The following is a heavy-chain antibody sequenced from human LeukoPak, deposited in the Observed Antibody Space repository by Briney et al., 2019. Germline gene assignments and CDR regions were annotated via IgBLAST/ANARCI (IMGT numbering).Heavy chain of an antibody. CDR2: IYYSGST. J-gene: IGHJ5*02. D-gene: IGHD3-10*01. Sequence: SETLSLTCIVSGGSISSYYWSWIRQPPGKGLEWIGYIYYSGSTNYNPFLESRATISVDTSKKQFSLRLSSVTAADTAVYYCARLEVITMVRGVIITEGWFDPWGQGTLVTVSS. V-gene: IGHV4-59*08. CDR1: GGSISSYY. CDR3: ARLEVITMVRGVIITEGWFDP.